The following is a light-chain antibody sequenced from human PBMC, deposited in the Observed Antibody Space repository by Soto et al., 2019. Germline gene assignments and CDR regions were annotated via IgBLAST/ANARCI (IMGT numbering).Light chain of an antibody. CDR2: DVS. CDR1: SSDVGANNY. V-gene: IGLV2-14*03. CDR3: CSFTSSTTRDV. Sequence: QAVLTQPASVSGSPGQSITISCTGTSSDVGANNYVSWYQFHPGKAPKLMVFDVSNRPSGVSNRFSGSKSGNTASLSISGLQAEDEADYYCCSFTSSTTRDVFGTGTKLTVL. J-gene: IGLJ1*01.